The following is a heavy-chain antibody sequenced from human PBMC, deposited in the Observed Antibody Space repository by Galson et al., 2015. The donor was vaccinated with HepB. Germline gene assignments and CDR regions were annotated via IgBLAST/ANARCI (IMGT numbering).Heavy chain of an antibody. CDR3: ARDALRIMVRGVIMFDP. D-gene: IGHD3-10*01. CDR1: GYTFTSYG. V-gene: IGHV1-18*01. CDR2: ISAYNGNT. J-gene: IGHJ5*02. Sequence: SVKVSCKASGYTFTSYGISWVRQAPGQGLEWMGWISAYNGNTDYAQKLQGRVTMTTDTSTSTAYMELRSLRYDDTAVYYCARDALRIMVRGVIMFDPWGQGTLVTVSS.